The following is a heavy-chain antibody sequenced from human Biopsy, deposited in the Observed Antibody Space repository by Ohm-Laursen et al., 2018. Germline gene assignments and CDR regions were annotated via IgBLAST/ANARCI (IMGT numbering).Heavy chain of an antibody. CDR2: VNPVAEAT. CDR3: ARESPLRLGVCGAIRCFKEVFGMDV. J-gene: IGHJ6*02. D-gene: IGHD2-21*01. CDR1: GYNFGNYY. V-gene: IGHV1-46*01. Sequence: ATVKISCKASGYNFGNYYINWVRKVPGQGLEWLGVVNPVAEATMYAQKFQDRVTLTRDASTNTVYMDLTSLTSEDTAVYYCARESPLRLGVCGAIRCFKEVFGMDVWGQGTTVIVSS.